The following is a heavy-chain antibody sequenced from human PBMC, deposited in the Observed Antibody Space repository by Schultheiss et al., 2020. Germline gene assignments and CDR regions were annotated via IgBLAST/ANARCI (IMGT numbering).Heavy chain of an antibody. CDR1: GFTFSSYS. J-gene: IGHJ4*02. CDR2: ISSSSSYI. CDR3: ATNFYGSGSYLVY. Sequence: GGSLRLSCAASGFTFSSYSMNWVRQAPGKGLEWVSSISSSSSYIYYADSVKGRFTISRDNAKNSLYLQMNSLRAEDTAVYYCATNFYGSGSYLVYWGQGTLVTVSS. D-gene: IGHD3-10*01. V-gene: IGHV3-21*01.